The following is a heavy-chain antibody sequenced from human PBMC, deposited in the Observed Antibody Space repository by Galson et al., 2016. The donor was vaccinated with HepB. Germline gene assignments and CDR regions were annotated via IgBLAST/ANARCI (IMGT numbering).Heavy chain of an antibody. D-gene: IGHD6-19*01. V-gene: IGHV3-33*06. CDR2: IWSDGSNE. CDR3: VQDYNTGWSYFHH. Sequence: LEWVAVIWSDGSNEYYTDSVKGRFTISRDNSKNTVFLQMKSLRADDTALYHCVQDYNTGWSYFHHWGQGTLVTVSS. J-gene: IGHJ4*02.